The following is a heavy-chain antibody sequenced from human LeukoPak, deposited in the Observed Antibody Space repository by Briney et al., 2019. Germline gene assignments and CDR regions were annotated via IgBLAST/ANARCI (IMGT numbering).Heavy chain of an antibody. CDR3: VRGGRILTSRRWDAFDI. J-gene: IGHJ3*02. CDR2: INHSGST. Sequence: KPSETLSLTCAVYGGSFSGYYWSWIRQPPGKGLEWIGEINHSGSTNYNPSLKSRVTISVDTSKNQFSLKLSSVTAADTAVYYCVRGGRILTSRRWDAFDIWGQGTMVTVSS. CDR1: GGSFSGYY. V-gene: IGHV4-34*01. D-gene: IGHD5-24*01.